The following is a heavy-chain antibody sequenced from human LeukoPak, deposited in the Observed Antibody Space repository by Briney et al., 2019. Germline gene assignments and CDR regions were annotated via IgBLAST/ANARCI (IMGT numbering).Heavy chain of an antibody. Sequence: SETLSLTCTVSGGSISSSSYYWGWIRQPPGKGLEWIGSIYYSGSTYYNPSLKSRVTISVDTSKNQFSLKLSSVTAAGTAVYYCAREVAARPYIDYWGQGTLVTVSS. CDR2: IYYSGST. J-gene: IGHJ4*02. CDR1: GGSISSSSYY. V-gene: IGHV4-39*07. CDR3: AREVAARPYIDY. D-gene: IGHD6-6*01.